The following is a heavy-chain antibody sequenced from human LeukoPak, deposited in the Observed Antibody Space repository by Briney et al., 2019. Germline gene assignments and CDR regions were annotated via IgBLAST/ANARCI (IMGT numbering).Heavy chain of an antibody. J-gene: IGHJ5*02. D-gene: IGHD4-17*01. V-gene: IGHV1-18*01. CDR1: GYTFTSYG. CDR3: ARDFDYGDYTTLFDP. Sequence: RASVKVSCKASGYTFTSYGISWVRQAPGQGVEWMGWIRAYNGNTNYAQKLQGRVTMTTDTSTSTAYMELRSLRSDDTAVYYCARDFDYGDYTTLFDPWGQGTLVTVSS. CDR2: IRAYNGNT.